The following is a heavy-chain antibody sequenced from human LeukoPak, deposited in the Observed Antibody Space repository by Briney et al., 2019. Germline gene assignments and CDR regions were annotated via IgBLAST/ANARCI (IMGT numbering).Heavy chain of an antibody. CDR2: IKADGSEK. D-gene: IGHD2-2*01. J-gene: IGHJ4*02. CDR3: ARGGPGYCSSTSCYGLYHFDY. V-gene: IGHV3-7*01. Sequence: GGSLRLSCADSGFTFSTYWMTWVRQAPGKGLEWVASIKADGSEKYYVDSVKGRFTISRDNAKNSLYLQMNSLRAEDTAVYYCARGGPGYCSSTSCYGLYHFDYWGQGTLVTVSS. CDR1: GFTFSTYW.